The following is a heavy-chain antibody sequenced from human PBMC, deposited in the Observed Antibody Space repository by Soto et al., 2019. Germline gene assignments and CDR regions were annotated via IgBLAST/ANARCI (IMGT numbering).Heavy chain of an antibody. CDR2: IWYDGSNK. D-gene: IGHD2-21*02. CDR1: GFTFSSYG. V-gene: IGHV3-33*01. Sequence: QVQLVESGGGVVQPGRSLRLSCAASGFTFSSYGMHWVRQAPGKGLEWVAVIWYDGSNKYYADSVKGRFTISRDNSKNTLYLQMNSLRAEDTAVYYCARDPGNCGGDCYQDYWGQGTLVTVSS. CDR3: ARDPGNCGGDCYQDY. J-gene: IGHJ4*02.